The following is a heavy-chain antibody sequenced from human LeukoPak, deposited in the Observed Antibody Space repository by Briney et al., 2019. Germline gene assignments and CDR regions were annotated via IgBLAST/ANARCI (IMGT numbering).Heavy chain of an antibody. CDR3: AREAILGIAVPWGY. V-gene: IGHV1-2*02. Sequence: ASVKVSCKASGYTFAGYYMHWVRQAPGQGLEWMGWINPNSGGTNYAQKFQGRVTITRDTSISTAYMELSRLRSDDTAVYYCAREAILGIAVPWGYWGQGTLVTVAS. J-gene: IGHJ4*02. D-gene: IGHD6-19*01. CDR1: GYTFAGYY. CDR2: INPNSGGT.